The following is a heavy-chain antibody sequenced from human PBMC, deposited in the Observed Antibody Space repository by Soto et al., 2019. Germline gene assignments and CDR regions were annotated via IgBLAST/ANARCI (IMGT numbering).Heavy chain of an antibody. CDR2: INHSGST. CDR1: GGSFSGYY. CDR3: ASNVAQVLGWFDP. D-gene: IGHD2-8*02. V-gene: IGHV4-34*01. Sequence: QVQLQQWGAGLLKPSETLSLTCAVYGGSFSGYYWSWIRQPPGKGLEWIGEINHSGSTNYNPSLKSRVXXSXDXXKDHFHLQLSSVTAADTAVYYCASNVAQVLGWFDPWGQGTLVTVSS. J-gene: IGHJ5*02.